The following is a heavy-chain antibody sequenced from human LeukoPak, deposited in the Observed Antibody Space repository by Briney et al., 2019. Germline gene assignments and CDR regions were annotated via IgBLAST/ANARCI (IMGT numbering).Heavy chain of an antibody. J-gene: IGHJ4*02. CDR3: ARQDGWSGFDY. D-gene: IGHD6-19*01. CDR2: IYYSGST. Sequence: KPSETLSLTCSVSGGSISSTSYYWDWVRQPPGKGLEWIGSIYYSGSTYYNPSLKRRATISVDTSKNQFSLKLTSVTAADTAVYYCARQDGWSGFDYWGQGALVTVSS. V-gene: IGHV4-39*01. CDR1: GGSISSTSYY.